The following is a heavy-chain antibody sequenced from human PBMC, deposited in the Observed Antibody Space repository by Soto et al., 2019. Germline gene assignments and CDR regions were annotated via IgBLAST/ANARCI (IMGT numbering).Heavy chain of an antibody. D-gene: IGHD3-9*01. Sequence: QITLKESGPTLVKPTQTLTLTCTFSGFSLSTSGVGVGWIRQPPGKALEWLALIYWDDDKRYSPSLKSRLTITKDTSKNQVVLTMTNMDPVDTATYYCAHMYYDILTGPSSFDPWGQGTLVTVSS. CDR3: AHMYYDILTGPSSFDP. CDR2: IYWDDDK. V-gene: IGHV2-5*02. CDR1: GFSLSTSGVG. J-gene: IGHJ5*02.